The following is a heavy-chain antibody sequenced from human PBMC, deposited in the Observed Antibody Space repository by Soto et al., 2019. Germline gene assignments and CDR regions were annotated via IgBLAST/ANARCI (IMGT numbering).Heavy chain of an antibody. CDR1: GFTFSSYA. Sequence: HPGGSLRLASAASGFTFSSYAMSWVRQAPGKGLEWVSAISGSGGSTYYADSVKGRFTISRDNSKNTLYLQMNSLRAEDTAVYYCAKDRGCSSTSCYAPVPFDPWGQGTLVTVSS. J-gene: IGHJ5*02. D-gene: IGHD2-2*01. CDR3: AKDRGCSSTSCYAPVPFDP. V-gene: IGHV3-23*01. CDR2: ISGSGGST.